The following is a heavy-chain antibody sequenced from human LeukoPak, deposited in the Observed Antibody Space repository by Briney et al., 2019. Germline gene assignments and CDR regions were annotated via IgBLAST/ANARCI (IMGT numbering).Heavy chain of an antibody. Sequence: GASVKVSCKASGYTFTDYYIHWVRQAPGQGLEWMGWINPNSGDRNYVEKFQDRVTMTRDTSINTAYMELTRLRSDDTAVYYCVSGCSTTSCYFRIWGQGTPVTVSS. V-gene: IGHV1-2*02. CDR1: GYTFTDYY. J-gene: IGHJ1*01. CDR2: INPNSGDR. CDR3: VSGCSTTSCYFRI. D-gene: IGHD2-2*01.